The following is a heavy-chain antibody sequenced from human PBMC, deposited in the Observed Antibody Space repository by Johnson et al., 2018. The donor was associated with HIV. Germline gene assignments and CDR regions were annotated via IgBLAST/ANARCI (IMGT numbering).Heavy chain of an antibody. J-gene: IGHJ3*02. Sequence: QEKLVESGGGVVRPGGSLRLSCAASGFTFSSYGMHWFRQAPGKGLERVTLLYSGGGTSYADSVTGRFPVSTAHSKNTLYLQMNSLRAEDTAVYYCARELREDIVVVVAAPHHAFDIWGQGTMVTVSS. CDR3: ARELREDIVVVVAAPHHAFDI. CDR2: LYSGGGT. V-gene: IGHV3-NL1*01. D-gene: IGHD2-15*01. CDR1: GFTFSSYG.